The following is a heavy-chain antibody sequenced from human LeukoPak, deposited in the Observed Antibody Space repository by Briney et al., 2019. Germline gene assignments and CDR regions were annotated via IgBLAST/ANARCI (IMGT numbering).Heavy chain of an antibody. V-gene: IGHV3-66*02. CDR2: IYSGGST. J-gene: IGHJ4*02. CDR3: ARDLNYGDYLDY. D-gene: IGHD4-17*01. CDR1: GFTFSSNY. Sequence: GGSLRLSCAASGFTFSSNYMSWVRQAPGKGLEWVSVIYSGGSTYYADSVKGRFTISRDNSKNTLYLQMNSLRAEDTAVYYCARDLNYGDYLDYWGQGTLVTVSS.